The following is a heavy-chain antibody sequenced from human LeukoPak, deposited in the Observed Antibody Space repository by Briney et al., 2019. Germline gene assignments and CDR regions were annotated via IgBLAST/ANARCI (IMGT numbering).Heavy chain of an antibody. J-gene: IGHJ4*02. CDR3: ARRGGDFVLDY. CDR2: IYYSGST. Sequence: PSETLSLTCTVSGGSITSYHWTWIRQPPGKGLEWIGHIYYSGSTNYNSSLKSRVTISVDTSKNQFSLKVSPVTAADTAVYYCARRGGDFVLDYWAQGTLVTVSS. D-gene: IGHD2-21*02. V-gene: IGHV4-59*08. CDR1: GGSITSYH.